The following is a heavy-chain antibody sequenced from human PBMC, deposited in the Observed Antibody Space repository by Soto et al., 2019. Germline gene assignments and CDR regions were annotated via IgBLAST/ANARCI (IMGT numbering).Heavy chain of an antibody. Sequence: ASVKVSCKASGYTFTDYTMHWVRQAPGQRREWMGWINAVNGNTKYSQKFQGRVTITRDTSASTAYMELSSLRSEDTAVYYCARDLGYCSSTSCYDYYYYYMDVWGKGTTVTVSS. D-gene: IGHD2-2*01. J-gene: IGHJ6*03. V-gene: IGHV1-3*01. CDR1: GYTFTDYT. CDR3: ARDLGYCSSTSCYDYYYYYMDV. CDR2: INAVNGNT.